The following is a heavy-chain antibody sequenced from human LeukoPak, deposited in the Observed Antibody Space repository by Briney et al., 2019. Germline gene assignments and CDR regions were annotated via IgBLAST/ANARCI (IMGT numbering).Heavy chain of an antibody. Sequence: PSETLSLTCAVSGYSTSSGYYWGWIRQPPGKGLEWIGSIYYSGSTYYNPSLKSRVTISVDTSKNQFSLKLSSVTAADTAVYYCASPFSSTRYSGAFDIWGQGTMVTVSS. CDR3: ASPFSSTRYSGAFDI. V-gene: IGHV4-38-2*01. D-gene: IGHD6-13*01. CDR1: GYSTSSGYY. J-gene: IGHJ3*02. CDR2: IYYSGST.